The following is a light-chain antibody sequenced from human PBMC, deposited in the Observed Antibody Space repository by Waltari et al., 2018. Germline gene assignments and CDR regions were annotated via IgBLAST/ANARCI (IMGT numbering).Light chain of an antibody. CDR3: SSYTSSGVV. CDR1: GSDVGGYDY. CDR2: DVY. V-gene: IGLV2-14*01. Sequence: QSALTQPASVSGSPGQAIIISCTGTGSDVGGYDYVSWYQQYPGKAPRLIIYDVYNRPSGGSKRFSGSKSDNTAALTISGLQAEDESVYYCSSYTSSGVVFGGGTKLTVL. J-gene: IGLJ2*01.